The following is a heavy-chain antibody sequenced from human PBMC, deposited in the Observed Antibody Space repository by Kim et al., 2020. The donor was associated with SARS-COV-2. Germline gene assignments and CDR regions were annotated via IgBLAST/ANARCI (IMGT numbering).Heavy chain of an antibody. J-gene: IGHJ4*02. CDR1: GYSFTSYW. Sequence: GESLKISCKGSGYSFTSYWIGWVRQMPGKGLEWMGIIYPGVSDTRYSPSFQGQVTISADKSISTAYLQWSSLKASDTAMYYCARSSFIAVAGTGFDYWGQGTLVTVSS. D-gene: IGHD6-19*01. CDR2: IYPGVSDT. CDR3: ARSSFIAVAGTGFDY. V-gene: IGHV5-51*01.